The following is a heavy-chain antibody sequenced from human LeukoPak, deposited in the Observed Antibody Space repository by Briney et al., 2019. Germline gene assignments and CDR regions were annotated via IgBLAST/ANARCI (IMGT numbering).Heavy chain of an antibody. CDR1: GFTFSSYW. CDR3: ARGESGYCSGGSCHYFFDY. V-gene: IGHV3-74*01. D-gene: IGHD2-15*01. J-gene: IGHJ4*02. Sequence: GGSLRLSCAASGFTFSSYWMHWVRQAPGKGLVWVSRINSDGRSTSYADSVKGRFTISRDNAKNSLYLQMNSLRAEDTAVYYCARGESGYCSGGSCHYFFDYWGQGTLVTVSP. CDR2: INSDGRST.